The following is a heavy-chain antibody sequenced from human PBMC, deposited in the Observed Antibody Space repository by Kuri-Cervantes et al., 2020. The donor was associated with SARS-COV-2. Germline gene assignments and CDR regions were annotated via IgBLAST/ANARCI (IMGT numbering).Heavy chain of an antibody. V-gene: IGHV4-34*01. Sequence: SETLSLTCAVSGGSFSGYFWTWIRQPPGKGLEWIGQINHLGSTYYNPSLQSRVTISVDTSKNQFSLKLSSVTAADTAVYYCARGERSFDYWGQGTLVTVSS. CDR1: GGSFSGYF. D-gene: IGHD1-1*01. CDR2: INHLGST. J-gene: IGHJ4*02. CDR3: ARGERSFDY.